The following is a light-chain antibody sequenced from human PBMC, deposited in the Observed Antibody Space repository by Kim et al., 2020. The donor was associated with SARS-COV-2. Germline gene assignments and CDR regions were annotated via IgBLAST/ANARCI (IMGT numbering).Light chain of an antibody. V-gene: IGLV2-14*03. J-gene: IGLJ1*01. CDR1: SSDVGGYNY. CDR2: DVS. Sequence: QSALTQPASVSGSPGQSITISCTGTSSDVGGYNYVSWYQQYPVKAPKLMIYDVSKRPSGVSNRFSGSKSGNTASLTISGLQAEDEADYYCSSYRSSGYVFGTGTKVTVL. CDR3: SSYRSSGYV.